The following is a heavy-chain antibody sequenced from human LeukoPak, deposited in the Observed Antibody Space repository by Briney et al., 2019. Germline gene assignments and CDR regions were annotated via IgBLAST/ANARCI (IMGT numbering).Heavy chain of an antibody. J-gene: IGHJ4*02. CDR1: GYSFTSYW. CDR2: IYPGDSDT. Sequence: GESLKISCKGSGYSFTSYWIGWVRQMPGKGLEWMGIIYPGDSDTRYSPSFQGQVTISADKSISTAYLQWSSLKASDTAMYYCARACSSTSCYTGGFDYWGQGTLVTVSS. CDR3: ARACSSTSCYTGGFDY. V-gene: IGHV5-51*01. D-gene: IGHD2-2*02.